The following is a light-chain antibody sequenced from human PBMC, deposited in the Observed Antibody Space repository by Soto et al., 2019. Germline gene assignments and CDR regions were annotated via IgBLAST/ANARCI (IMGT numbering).Light chain of an antibody. CDR3: QPYVSSPWT. Sequence: EIVLTQSPGTLSLSPGERATLSCRASQSVTSNYLAWYQQKPGQAPRLLVYGAFSRATGIPDRFSGSGSGADFTLTISRLEPEDFAVYYCQPYVSSPWTFGQGTKVEIK. J-gene: IGKJ1*01. CDR1: QSVTSNY. CDR2: GAF. V-gene: IGKV3-20*01.